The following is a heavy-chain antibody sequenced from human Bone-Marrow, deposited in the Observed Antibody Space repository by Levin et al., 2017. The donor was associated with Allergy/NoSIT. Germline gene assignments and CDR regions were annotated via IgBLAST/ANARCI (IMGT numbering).Heavy chain of an antibody. J-gene: IGHJ2*01. Sequence: KASGPTLVKPTQTLTLTCTFSGFSLTNTGMRLSWVRQSPGKALEWLARIDWDDDKFYSKSLEPRLTISKDTSKNQVVLTMTNLDPVDTATYYCARIDFSGWYFDLWGRGILVTVSA. V-gene: IGHV2-70*04. CDR1: GFSLTNTGMR. CDR2: IDWDDDK. D-gene: IGHD3-10*01. CDR3: ARIDFSGWYFDL.